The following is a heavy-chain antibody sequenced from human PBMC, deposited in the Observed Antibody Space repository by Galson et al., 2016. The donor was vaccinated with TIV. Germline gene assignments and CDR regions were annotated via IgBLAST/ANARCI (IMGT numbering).Heavy chain of an antibody. V-gene: IGHV1-69*13. Sequence: SVKVSCKASGQFINNYAINWVRQAPGQGLEWLGGIFPIFTSPTYAQNFQGRLSLTADSSTTTAYMELSSLRSEDTAAYFCAASLHNPRGDPNYYSIVDVWGQGTTVSVSS. CDR2: IFPIFTSP. CDR1: GQFINNYA. CDR3: AASLHNPRGDPNYYSIVDV. D-gene: IGHD2-21*02. J-gene: IGHJ6*02.